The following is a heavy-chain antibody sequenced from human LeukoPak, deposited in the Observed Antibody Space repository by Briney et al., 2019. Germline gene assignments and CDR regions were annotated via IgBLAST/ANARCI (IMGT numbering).Heavy chain of an antibody. CDR2: IYYSGST. J-gene: IGHJ4*02. D-gene: IGHD4-17*01. CDR1: GGSISSYY. V-gene: IGHV4-59*01. Sequence: SETLSLTCTVSGGSISSYYWSWIRQPPGKGLEWIGYIYYSGSTNYNPSLKSRVTISVDTSKNQFSLKLSSVTAADTAVYYCARSVVKNMVYGDYSFDYWGQGTLVTVSS. CDR3: ARSVVKNMVYGDYSFDY.